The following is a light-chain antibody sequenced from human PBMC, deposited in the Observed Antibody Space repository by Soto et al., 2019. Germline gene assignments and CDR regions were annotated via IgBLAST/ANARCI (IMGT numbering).Light chain of an antibody. V-gene: IGLV2-23*01. CDR2: EGS. CDR3: CSYAGSSTWV. Sequence: QSALTQPASVSGSPGQSITISCTGTSSDVGSYNFVSWYQQHPGKAPKLMIYEGSKRPSGVSNCFSGSKSGNTASLTISGLQAEDEADYYCCSYAGSSTWVFGTGTKLTVL. J-gene: IGLJ1*01. CDR1: SSDVGSYNF.